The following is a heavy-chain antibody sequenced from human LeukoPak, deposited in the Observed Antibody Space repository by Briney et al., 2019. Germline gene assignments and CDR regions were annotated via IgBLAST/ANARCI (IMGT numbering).Heavy chain of an antibody. CDR1: GFTFIDYD. CDR2: IGIRGDT. V-gene: IGHV3-13*01. Sequence: RGSLRLSCAAPGFTFIDYDMHWVRQVIGKGLEWVSAIGIRGDTHYSGSVRGRFTISRENAESSLYLQMNSLRAEDTAVYYCAREYDGYDSSGYYGYWGQGTLVTVSS. J-gene: IGHJ4*02. CDR3: AREYDGYDSSGYYGY. D-gene: IGHD3-22*01.